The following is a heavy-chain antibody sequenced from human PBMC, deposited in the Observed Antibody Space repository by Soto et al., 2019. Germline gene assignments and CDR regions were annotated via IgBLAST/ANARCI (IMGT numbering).Heavy chain of an antibody. Sequence: PSETLSLTCTVSGGSMISYYWSWIRQPPGKGLEWIGYIYYSGSTNYNPSLKSRVTISVDTSKNQFSLKLSSVTAADTAVYYCARHCKAGTGGATSPFAPVDYWGQGTLVTVSS. CDR3: ARHCKAGTGGATSPFAPVDY. D-gene: IGHD1-26*01. CDR1: GGSMISYY. V-gene: IGHV4-59*08. CDR2: IYYSGST. J-gene: IGHJ4*02.